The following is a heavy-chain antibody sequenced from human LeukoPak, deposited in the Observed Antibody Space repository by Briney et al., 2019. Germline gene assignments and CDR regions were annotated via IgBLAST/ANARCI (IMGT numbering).Heavy chain of an antibody. CDR3: ASADYYDSSGYYY. D-gene: IGHD3-22*01. J-gene: IGHJ4*02. Sequence: PGGSLRLSCAASESSFTKFWVHWVRQAPGKGLVWVSSISSSSYIYYADSVKGRFTISRDNAKNSLYLQMNSLRAEDTAVYYCASADYYDSSGYYYWGQGTLVTVSS. V-gene: IGHV3-69-1*01. CDR1: ESSFTKFW. CDR2: ISSSSYI.